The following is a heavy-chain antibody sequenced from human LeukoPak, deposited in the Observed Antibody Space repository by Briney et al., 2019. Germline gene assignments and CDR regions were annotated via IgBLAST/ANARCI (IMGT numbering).Heavy chain of an antibody. Sequence: SETLSLTCTVSGGSISSYSWSWIRQPPGKGLEWIGYSDSGNTNYNPSLKSRVTISVDTSKNQFSLKLSSVTAADTAVYYCARAVPRRFFDYWGQGTLVTVSS. D-gene: IGHD3-16*01. CDR1: GGSISSYS. CDR3: ARAVPRRFFDY. CDR2: SDSGNT. J-gene: IGHJ4*02. V-gene: IGHV4-59*08.